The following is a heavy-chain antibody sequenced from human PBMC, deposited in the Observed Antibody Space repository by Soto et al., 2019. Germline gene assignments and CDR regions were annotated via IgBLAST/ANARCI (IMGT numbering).Heavy chain of an antibody. J-gene: IGHJ4*02. Sequence: GSLRLSCAASGFTFSSYNMNWVRQAPGKGLEWVSYISSSSSTIYYADSVKGRFTISRDNAKNSLYLQMNSLSDEDTAVYYCARDSPNTSGYYYVSFFEYWGQGTLVTVSS. D-gene: IGHD3-22*01. CDR1: GFTFSSYN. V-gene: IGHV3-48*02. CDR3: ARDSPNTSGYYYVSFFEY. CDR2: ISSSSSTI.